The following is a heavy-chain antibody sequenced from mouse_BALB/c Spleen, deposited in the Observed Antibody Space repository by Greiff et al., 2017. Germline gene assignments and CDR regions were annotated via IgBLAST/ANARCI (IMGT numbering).Heavy chain of an antibody. CDR3: ASFYCYGFDY. V-gene: IGHV2-9*02. J-gene: IGHJ2*01. CDR2: IWAGGST. D-gene: IGHD1-1*02. CDR1: GFSLTSYG. Sequence: VKLVESGPGLVAPSQSLSITCTVSGFSLTSYGVHWVRQPPGKGLEWLGVIWAGGSTNYNSALMSRLSISKDTSKSQVFLKMNSLQTADTAMYFCASFYCYGFDYWGQGTTLTVSS.